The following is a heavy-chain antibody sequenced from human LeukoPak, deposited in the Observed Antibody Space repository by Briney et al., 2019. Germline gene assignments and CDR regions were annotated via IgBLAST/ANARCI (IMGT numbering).Heavy chain of an antibody. CDR1: GGSISSYY. CDR2: IYYSGST. V-gene: IGHV4-59*01. D-gene: IGHD2-2*02. CDR3: ARSYTEPYYFDY. J-gene: IGHJ4*02. Sequence: SETLSLTCTVSGGSISSYYWSWIRQPPGKGLEWIGYIYYSGSTNYNPSLKSRVTISVDTSKNHFSLKLSSVTAADTAVYYCARSYTEPYYFDYWGQGTLVTVSS.